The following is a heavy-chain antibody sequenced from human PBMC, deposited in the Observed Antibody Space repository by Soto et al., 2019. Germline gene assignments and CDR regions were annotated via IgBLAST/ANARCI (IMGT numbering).Heavy chain of an antibody. CDR1: GGSFHNFY. D-gene: IGHD3-16*01. Sequence: PSETLSLTCNLSGGSFHNFYWLWIRQPPGKELEWVGHVHYSGSTNYSPSLNSRATISLDTSKSQLSLKLRSVTAADTAMYFCARGVDYYATSGYFSFDSCGQGIPVTVSS. CDR3: ARGVDYYATSGYFSFDS. CDR2: VHYSGST. J-gene: IGHJ4*02. V-gene: IGHV4-59*01.